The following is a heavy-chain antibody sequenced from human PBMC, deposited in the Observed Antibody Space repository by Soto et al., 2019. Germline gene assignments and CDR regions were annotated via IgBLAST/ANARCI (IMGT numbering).Heavy chain of an antibody. J-gene: IGHJ4*02. D-gene: IGHD5-18*01. V-gene: IGHV1-69*12. CDR2: IIPMFGTA. CDR1: GGTFSTYA. CDR3: ASGIQLWLRRINNGYSG. Sequence: QVQLVQSGAEVKKPGSSVKVSCKAPGGTFSTYAISWVRQAPGQGLEWMGGIIPMFGTANYAQRFQDRVTITVDESTNTVYMELSSLTSEDTAVYFCASGIQLWLRRINNGYSGWGQGTLVTVSS.